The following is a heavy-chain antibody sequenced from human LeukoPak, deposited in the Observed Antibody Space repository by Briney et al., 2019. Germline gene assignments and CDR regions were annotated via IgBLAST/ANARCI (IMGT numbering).Heavy chain of an antibody. CDR3: ARAGYCSSTTCPDAFDI. Sequence: PSETLSLTCTVSGGSISSYYWNWIRQPPGKGLEWIGSIYYRGRTYYNPSLKSRVTISVDTSKKQLSLKLSSVTAADTAVYYCARAGYCSSTTCPDAFDIWGQGTKVTVSS. CDR2: IYYRGRT. D-gene: IGHD2-2*01. V-gene: IGHV4-59*12. J-gene: IGHJ3*02. CDR1: GGSISSYY.